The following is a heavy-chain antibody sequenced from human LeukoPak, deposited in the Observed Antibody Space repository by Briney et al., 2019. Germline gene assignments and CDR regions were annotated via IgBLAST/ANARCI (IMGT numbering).Heavy chain of an antibody. D-gene: IGHD2-8*01. J-gene: IGHJ4*02. CDR3: AREGGGYCTNGLCYYFDY. Sequence: PGGSLRLACVASGFTFSSYAMNWVRQAPGKGLEWVSSISSSSSYIYYADSVKGRFTISRDNAKNSLYLQMNSLRAEDTAMYYCAREGGGYCTNGLCYYFDYWGQGTLVTVSS. CDR2: ISSSSSYI. CDR1: GFTFSSYA. V-gene: IGHV3-21*01.